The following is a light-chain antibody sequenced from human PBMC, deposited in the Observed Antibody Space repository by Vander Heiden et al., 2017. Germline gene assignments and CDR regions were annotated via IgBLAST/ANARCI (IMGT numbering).Light chain of an antibody. CDR2: QDN. V-gene: IGLV3-1*01. Sequence: SSELTQPPSVSVSPGQTASITCSGDKLGDKYASWYQQKPGQSPVVVIYQDNKRPSGIPERFSGSSSGNTATLTISGTQAMDEADYYCQAWDSGTVVFGGGTKLTGL. J-gene: IGLJ2*01. CDR3: QAWDSGTVV. CDR1: KLGDKY.